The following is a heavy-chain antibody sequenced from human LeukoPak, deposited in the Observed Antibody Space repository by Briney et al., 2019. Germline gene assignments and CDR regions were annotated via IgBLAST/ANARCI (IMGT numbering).Heavy chain of an antibody. D-gene: IGHD6-13*01. J-gene: IGHJ4*02. CDR3: ARAIGAADSY. CDR1: GFTFSSHV. V-gene: IGHV3-7*03. CDR2: IKQDGSEK. Sequence: GGSLRLSCAASGFTFSSHVMNWVRQAPGKGLEWVANIKQDGSEKYYVDSVKSRFTISRGNAKKSLYLQMNSLRAEDTAVYYCARAIGAADSYWGQGTLVTVSS.